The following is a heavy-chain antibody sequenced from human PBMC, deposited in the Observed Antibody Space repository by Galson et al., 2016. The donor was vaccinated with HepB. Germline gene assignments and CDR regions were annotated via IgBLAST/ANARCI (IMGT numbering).Heavy chain of an antibody. D-gene: IGHD3-10*01. J-gene: IGHJ6*02. CDR3: ARVFTMVRGVTNTFYYYGMDV. Sequence: SVKVSCKASGYTLTDYYIHWVRQAPGPGLEWMGWINPNSGGTNYAQKFQGRVTMTRDTSISTAYMELSGLKSDDTVVYYCARVFTMVRGVTNTFYYYGMDVWGQGTTVTVSS. CDR1: GYTLTDYY. V-gene: IGHV1-2*02. CDR2: INPNSGGT.